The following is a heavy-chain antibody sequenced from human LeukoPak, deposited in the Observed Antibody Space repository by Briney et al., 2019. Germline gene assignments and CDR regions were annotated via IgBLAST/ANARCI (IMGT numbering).Heavy chain of an antibody. CDR2: INWDGGGT. D-gene: IGHD1-26*01. J-gene: IGHJ6*02. CDR3: AKHLTATNTYIFFGLDV. CDR1: GDSFKEYG. Sequence: GGSLRLSCAATGDSFKEYGMHWARQPPGKGLEWVSAINWDGGGTDNADSVKGRFTIFRDNAKNSLYLQLSSLRPEDTALYYCAKHLTATNTYIFFGLDVWGQGTSVTVSS. V-gene: IGHV3-9*01.